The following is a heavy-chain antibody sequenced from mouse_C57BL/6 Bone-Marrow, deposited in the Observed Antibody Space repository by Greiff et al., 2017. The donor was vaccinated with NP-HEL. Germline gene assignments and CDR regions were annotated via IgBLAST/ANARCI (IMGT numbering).Heavy chain of an antibody. Sequence: EVHLVESGGGLVQPGGSMKLSCVASGFTFSNYWMNWVRQSPEKGLEWVAQIRLKSDNYATHYAESVKGRFTISRDDSKSSVYLQMNNLRAEDTGIYYCTSITTVVATWDWYFDVWGTGTTVTVSS. D-gene: IGHD1-1*01. CDR1: GFTFSNYW. CDR2: IRLKSDNYAT. J-gene: IGHJ1*03. V-gene: IGHV6-3*01. CDR3: TSITTVVATWDWYFDV.